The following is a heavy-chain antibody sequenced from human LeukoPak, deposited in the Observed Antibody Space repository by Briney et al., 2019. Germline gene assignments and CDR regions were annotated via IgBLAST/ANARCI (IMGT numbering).Heavy chain of an antibody. Sequence: GGSLRLSCAPSGFTFSTFSMIWVRHPPGKGLEWVSSIFPSGGQIHYADSVKGRFTISRDNSNNTLYLQMNSLRAEDTAVYYCAKQGGQWLVLPKNYFDYWGQGTLVTVSS. CDR1: GFTFSTFS. D-gene: IGHD6-19*01. J-gene: IGHJ4*02. CDR3: AKQGGQWLVLPKNYFDY. V-gene: IGHV3-23*01. CDR2: IFPSGGQI.